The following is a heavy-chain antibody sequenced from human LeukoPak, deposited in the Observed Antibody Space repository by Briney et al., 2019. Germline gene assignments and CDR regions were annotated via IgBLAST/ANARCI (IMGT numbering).Heavy chain of an antibody. CDR1: GGSFSGHY. Sequence: SETLSLTCAVYGGSFSGHYWSWIRQPPGKGLEWIGEINHSGSTNYNPSLKSRVTISVDTSKNQFSLKLSSVTAADTAVYYCARGLASCGMDVWGQGTTVTVSS. V-gene: IGHV4-34*01. CDR2: INHSGST. CDR3: ARGLASCGMDV. J-gene: IGHJ6*02. D-gene: IGHD2-2*01.